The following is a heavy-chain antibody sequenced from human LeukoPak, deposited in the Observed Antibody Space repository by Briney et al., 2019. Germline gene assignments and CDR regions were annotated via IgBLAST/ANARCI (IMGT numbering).Heavy chain of an antibody. J-gene: IGHJ4*02. CDR1: GFSFRTYN. D-gene: IGHD3-22*01. V-gene: IGHV3-30*18. Sequence: GGSLRLSCTASGFSFRTYNLHWVRQAPGKGLEWVAVISYDGSNKYYADSVKGRFTISRDNSKNTLYLQMNSLRAEDTAVYYCANSDPYYYDSSGYYPFDYWGQGTLVTVSS. CDR3: ANSDPYYYDSSGYYPFDY. CDR2: ISYDGSNK.